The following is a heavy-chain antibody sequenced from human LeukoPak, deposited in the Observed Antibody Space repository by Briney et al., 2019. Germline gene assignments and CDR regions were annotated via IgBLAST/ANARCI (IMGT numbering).Heavy chain of an antibody. D-gene: IGHD5-24*01. V-gene: IGHV1-2*02. Sequence: GASVKVSRKASGYTFTDYHIHWVRQAPGQGLEWMGWINPKSGDTDYLQKFQGRLTVTRDTSISTAYMELGRLTSDDTAMYYCARIEPKWLHLDYWGQGALVTVSS. CDR2: INPKSGDT. J-gene: IGHJ4*02. CDR3: ARIEPKWLHLDY. CDR1: GYTFTDYH.